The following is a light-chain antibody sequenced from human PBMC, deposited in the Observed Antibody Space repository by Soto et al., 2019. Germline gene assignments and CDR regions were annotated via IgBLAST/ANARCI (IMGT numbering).Light chain of an antibody. Sequence: QAVVTQEPSLTVSPGGTVTLTCGSSTGAVISVHYPCWFQQKPGQAPRTLIYDTSDKHSWTPARFSGSLLGGKAALTLSGAQPEDEAEYYCLLSYGGARVFGGGTKLTVL. V-gene: IGLV7-46*01. CDR1: TGAVISVHY. CDR2: DTS. J-gene: IGLJ2*01. CDR3: LLSYGGARV.